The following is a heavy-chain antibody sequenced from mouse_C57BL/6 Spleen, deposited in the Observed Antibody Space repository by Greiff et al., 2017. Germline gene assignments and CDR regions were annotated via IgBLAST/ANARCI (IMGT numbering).Heavy chain of an antibody. D-gene: IGHD1-1*01. Sequence: VKLQQSGAELARPGASVKMSCKASGYTFTSYTMHWVKQRPGQGLEWIGYINPSSGYTKYNQKFKDKATLTADKSSSTAYMQLSSLTSEDSAVYYCARSPFYYGSSYDYAMDYWGQGTSVTVSS. CDR2: INPSSGYT. CDR3: ARSPFYYGSSYDYAMDY. CDR1: GYTFTSYT. J-gene: IGHJ4*01. V-gene: IGHV1-4*01.